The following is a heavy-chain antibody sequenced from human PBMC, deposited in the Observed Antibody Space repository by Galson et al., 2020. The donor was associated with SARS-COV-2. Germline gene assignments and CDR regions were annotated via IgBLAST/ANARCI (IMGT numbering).Heavy chain of an antibody. V-gene: IGHV4-39*01. CDR2: IYSSGST. J-gene: IGHJ4*02. Sequence: ETSETLSLTCIVYGDSLTSSSSYWGWIRQPPGKGLEWIGNIYSSGSTYYNPSLNSRVTISVDTSKNQFSLWLSSVTAADTAVYFCARGMIWPYSFDSWGQGTLVTVSS. CDR1: GDSLTSSSSY. D-gene: IGHD3-16*01. CDR3: ARGMIWPYSFDS.